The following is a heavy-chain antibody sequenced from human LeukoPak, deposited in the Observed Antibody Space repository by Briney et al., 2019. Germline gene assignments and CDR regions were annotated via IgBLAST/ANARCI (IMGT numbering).Heavy chain of an antibody. CDR1: GFTFSSYW. V-gene: IGHV3-7*01. CDR3: ASGSVDYSSSWYEDDY. D-gene: IGHD6-13*01. Sequence: GGSLRLSCAASGFTFSSYWMSWVRQAPGKGLEWVANIKQDGSEKYYVDSVKGRFTISRDNAKNSLYLQMNSLRAEDTAVYYCASGSVDYSSSWYEDDYWGQGTLVTVSS. CDR2: IKQDGSEK. J-gene: IGHJ4*02.